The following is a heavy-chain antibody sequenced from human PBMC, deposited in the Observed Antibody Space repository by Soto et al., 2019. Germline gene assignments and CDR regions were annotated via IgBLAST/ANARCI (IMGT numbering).Heavy chain of an antibody. J-gene: IGHJ4*02. CDR2: IHYSGST. CDR1: GGSISSYY. V-gene: IGHV4-59*01. CDR3: AKYGDYWFFNY. Sequence: SETLSLTCTVSGGSISSYYWSWIRQPPGKGLEWIGYIHYSGSTNYNPSLKSRVTISVDTSKNQFSLRLSSVTAADTAVYYCAKYGDYWFFNYWGQGTLVTVSS. D-gene: IGHD4-17*01.